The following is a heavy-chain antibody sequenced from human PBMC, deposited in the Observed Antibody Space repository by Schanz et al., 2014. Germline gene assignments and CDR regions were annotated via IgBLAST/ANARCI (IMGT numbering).Heavy chain of an antibody. CDR3: ARGGSAMVRGVMTASYWFFDL. Sequence: QVQLQESGPGLVKPSETLSLTCSVSGGSINNFYWGWIRQSPGKGLGWIGYIYSSGIPTYNPSLKSRVSLTAESTKNQFSLKLTSVTAGDAAVYYCARGGSAMVRGVMTASYWFFDLWGRGTLXTVSP. D-gene: IGHD3-10*01. CDR1: GGSINNFY. V-gene: IGHV4-59*08. CDR2: IYSSGIP. J-gene: IGHJ2*01.